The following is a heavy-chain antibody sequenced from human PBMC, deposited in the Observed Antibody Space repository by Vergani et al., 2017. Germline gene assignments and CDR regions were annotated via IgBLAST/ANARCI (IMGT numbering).Heavy chain of an antibody. V-gene: IGHV1-2*02. D-gene: IGHD5-12*01. Sequence: QVQLVQSGAEVKKPGASVKVSCKASGYTFTGYYMHWVRQAPGQGLEWMVGINHNSGGTNYAQKVQGRVNMTRDTSISTAYMELSRLRSYDTAVYYFASYGEYSGYDFVYWGQGTLVTVSS. CDR2: INHNSGGT. CDR1: GYTFTGYY. J-gene: IGHJ4*02. CDR3: ASYGEYSGYDFVY.